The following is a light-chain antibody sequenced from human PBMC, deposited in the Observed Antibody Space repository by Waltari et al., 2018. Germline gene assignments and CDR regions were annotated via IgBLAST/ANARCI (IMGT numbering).Light chain of an antibody. CDR2: AAS. CDR1: QTIANR. J-gene: IGKJ4*01. Sequence: DIQMTQSPSSLSASVGDRVTLSCRASQTIANRLSWFRQKPGEAPQILIYAASTLYSGVPSRFSGSGSGTDFTLTITSLQPEDFAIYSCQQSFTIPLTFGGGTKVEIK. CDR3: QQSFTIPLT. V-gene: IGKV1-39*01.